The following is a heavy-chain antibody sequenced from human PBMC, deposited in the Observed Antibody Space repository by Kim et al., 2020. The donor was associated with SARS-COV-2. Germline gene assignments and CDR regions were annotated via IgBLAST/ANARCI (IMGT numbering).Heavy chain of an antibody. Sequence: GGSLRLSCAASGFTFSSYGMHWVRQAPGKGLEWVAVISYDGINKYYADSVKGRFTISRDNSKNTLYLQMNSLRAEDTAVYYCAKDTSPIAARYYGMDVWGQGTTVTVSS. CDR1: GFTFSSYG. CDR2: ISYDGINK. D-gene: IGHD6-6*01. J-gene: IGHJ6*02. V-gene: IGHV3-30*18. CDR3: AKDTSPIAARYYGMDV.